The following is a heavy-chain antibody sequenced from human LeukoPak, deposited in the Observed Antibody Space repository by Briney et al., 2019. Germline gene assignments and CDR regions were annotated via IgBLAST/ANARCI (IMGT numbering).Heavy chain of an antibody. Sequence: PSETLSLICTVSGGSISSGDYYWSWIRQPPGKGLEWIGYIYYSGSTYYNPSLKSRVTIPVDTSKNQFSLKLSSVTAADTAVYYCARDRAGITIFGVVGWYFDYWGQGTLVTVSS. CDR2: IYYSGST. V-gene: IGHV4-30-4*01. J-gene: IGHJ4*02. CDR3: ARDRAGITIFGVVGWYFDY. CDR1: GGSISSGDYY. D-gene: IGHD3-3*01.